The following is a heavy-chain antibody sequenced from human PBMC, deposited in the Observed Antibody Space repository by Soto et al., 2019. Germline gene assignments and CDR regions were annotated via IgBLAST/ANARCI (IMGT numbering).Heavy chain of an antibody. D-gene: IGHD6-19*01. J-gene: IGHJ4*02. CDR3: ATRSRVAGTGTGTFDY. Sequence: SETLSLTCAVYGGSFSGYYWSWIRQPPGKGLEWIGEINHSGSTNYNPSLKSRVTISVDTSKNQFSLKLSSVTAADTAVYYCATRSRVAGTGTGTFDYWGQGTLVTVYS. CDR2: INHSGST. CDR1: GGSFSGYY. V-gene: IGHV4-34*01.